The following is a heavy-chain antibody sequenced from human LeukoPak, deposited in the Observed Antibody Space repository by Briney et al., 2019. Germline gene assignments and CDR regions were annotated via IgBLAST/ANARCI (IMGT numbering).Heavy chain of an antibody. CDR2: IYSGGST. CDR3: ARGRDYVWGSYRYLGIRFDY. CDR1: GFTFSTFA. Sequence: GGSLRLSCAASGFTFSTFAMIWVRQAPGKGLEWVSVIYSGGSTYYADSVRGRFTISRDNSKNTLYLQMNSLRAEDTAVYYCARGRDYVWGSYRYLGIRFDYWGQGTLVTVSS. J-gene: IGHJ4*02. D-gene: IGHD3-16*02. V-gene: IGHV3-53*01.